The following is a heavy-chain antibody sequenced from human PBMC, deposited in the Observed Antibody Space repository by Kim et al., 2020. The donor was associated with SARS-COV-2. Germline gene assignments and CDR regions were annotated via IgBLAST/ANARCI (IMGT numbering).Heavy chain of an antibody. J-gene: IGHJ4*02. Sequence: SRTLSLTCTVSGVSISSYYWSWIRQPPGKGLEWIGYIYYSGSTNYNPSLKSRVTISVDTSKNQFSLKLSSVTAADTAVYYCARGNRGSAIFDYCVQGTLV. CDR2: IYYSGST. D-gene: IGHD2-21*01. V-gene: IGHV4-59*13. CDR3: ARGNRGSAIFDY. CDR1: GVSISSYY.